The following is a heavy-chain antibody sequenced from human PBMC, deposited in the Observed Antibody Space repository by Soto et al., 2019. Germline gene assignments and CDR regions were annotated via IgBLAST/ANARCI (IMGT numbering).Heavy chain of an antibody. CDR1: GGTFSSNA. Sequence: ASVKVSCKASGGTFSSNAISWVRQAPGQGLEWMGGIIPIFGTANYAQKFQGRVTITADESTSTAYMELSSLRSEDTAVYYCARDKAGRRFGELLGGMDVWGQGTTVTVSS. V-gene: IGHV1-69*13. D-gene: IGHD3-10*01. CDR3: ARDKAGRRFGELLGGMDV. CDR2: IIPIFGTA. J-gene: IGHJ6*02.